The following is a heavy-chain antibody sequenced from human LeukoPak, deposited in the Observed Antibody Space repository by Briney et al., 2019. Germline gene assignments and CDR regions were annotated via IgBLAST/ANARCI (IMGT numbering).Heavy chain of an antibody. D-gene: IGHD4-17*01. Sequence: ASVKVSCKASGYTFTSYYMHWVRQAPGQGLEWMGIINPSGGSTSYAQKFQGRVTMTRDMSTSTVYMEPSSLRSEDTAVYYCARDRTVTTPYFDYWGQGTLVTVSS. CDR1: GYTFTSYY. V-gene: IGHV1-46*01. J-gene: IGHJ4*02. CDR2: INPSGGST. CDR3: ARDRTVTTPYFDY.